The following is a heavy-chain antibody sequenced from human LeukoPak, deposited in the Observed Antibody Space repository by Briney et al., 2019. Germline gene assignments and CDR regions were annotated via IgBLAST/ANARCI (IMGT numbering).Heavy chain of an antibody. CDR1: GYTFTSYY. V-gene: IGHV1-46*01. J-gene: IGHJ3*02. Sequence: ASVTVSCKASGYTFTSYYMHWVRQAPGQGLEWMGIINPSGGSTSYAQKFQGRVTMTRDTSTSTVYMELSSLRSEDTAVYYCARTTGSSGYYPSFDIWGQGTMVTVSS. CDR3: ARTTGSSGYYPSFDI. D-gene: IGHD3-22*01. CDR2: INPSGGST.